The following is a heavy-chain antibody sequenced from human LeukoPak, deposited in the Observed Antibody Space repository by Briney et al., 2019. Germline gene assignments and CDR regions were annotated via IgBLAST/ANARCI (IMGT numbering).Heavy chain of an antibody. CDR2: ISSSSSTI. Sequence: PGGSLRLSCAASGFTFSNSPMTWVRQAPGKGLECISYISSSSSTIYYADSVKGRFTISRDNAKNSLYLQMNSLRAEDTAVYYCATTTVTRYYNYWGQGTLVTVSS. CDR3: ATTTVTRYYNY. V-gene: IGHV3-48*04. J-gene: IGHJ4*02. CDR1: GFTFSNSP. D-gene: IGHD4-17*01.